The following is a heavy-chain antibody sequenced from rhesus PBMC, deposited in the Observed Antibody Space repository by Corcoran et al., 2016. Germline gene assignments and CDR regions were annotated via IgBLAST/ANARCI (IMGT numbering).Heavy chain of an antibody. Sequence: QVQLQESGPGLVKPSETLSLTCAVSGDSISGYYYWSWIRHPPGKGLEWIGSIYGSVGSNYLNPSLKSRVPLSVDTSKNRFSLKLSSVTAADTAVYYCASAVTGTNYFDYWGQGVLVTVSS. CDR3: ASAVTGTNYFDY. D-gene: IGHD1-26*01. CDR2: IYGSVGSN. CDR1: GDSISGYYY. J-gene: IGHJ4*01. V-gene: IGHV4S14*01.